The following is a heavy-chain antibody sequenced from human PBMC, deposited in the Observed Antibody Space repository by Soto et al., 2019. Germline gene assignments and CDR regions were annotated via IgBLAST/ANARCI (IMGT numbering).Heavy chain of an antibody. CDR1: GYTFTGYY. CDR3: ARPRLNYYDSSGYYRAYYYYGMDV. V-gene: IGHV1-2*02. D-gene: IGHD3-22*01. CDR2: INPNSGGT. Sequence: ASVKVSCQASGYTFTGYYMHWVRQAPGQGLEWMGWINPNSGGTNYAQKFQGRVTMTRDTSISTAYMERSRLKSDETAVYYCARPRLNYYDSSGYYRAYYYYGMDVWGQGTTVTVSS. J-gene: IGHJ6*02.